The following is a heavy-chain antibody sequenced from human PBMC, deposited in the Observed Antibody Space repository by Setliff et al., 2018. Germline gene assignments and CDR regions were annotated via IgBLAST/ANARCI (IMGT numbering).Heavy chain of an antibody. J-gene: IGHJ4*02. CDR2: MNPTSGNT. CDR1: GYTFTSYD. V-gene: IGHV1-8*01. Sequence: ASVKVSCKASGYTFTSYDINWVRQATGQGLEWMGWMNPTSGNTGYAQKFQGRVTMTRNTSISTAYMELSSLRSEDTAVYSCARGAPGRYCSGGSCSYFDYWGQGTLVTVSS. D-gene: IGHD2-15*01. CDR3: ARGAPGRYCSGGSCSYFDY.